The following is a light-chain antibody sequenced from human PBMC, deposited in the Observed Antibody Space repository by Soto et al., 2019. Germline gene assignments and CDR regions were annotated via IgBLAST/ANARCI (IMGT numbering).Light chain of an antibody. CDR1: QSVSSSY. J-gene: IGKJ1*01. CDR3: QDYGTSWT. CDR2: AAS. Sequence: EIVMTQSPATLSVSPGERATLSCRASQSVSSSYLAWYQQKPGQAPRLLIYAASSRATGIPDRFSGSGSGTDFTLTINRLEPEDFAVYYCQDYGTSWTFGQGTKVDI. V-gene: IGKV3-20*01.